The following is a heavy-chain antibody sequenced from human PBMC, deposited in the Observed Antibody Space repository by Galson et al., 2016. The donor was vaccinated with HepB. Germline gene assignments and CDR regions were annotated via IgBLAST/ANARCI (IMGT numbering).Heavy chain of an antibody. CDR2: ISPSTTHI. V-gene: IGHV3-11*06. CDR3: ASPSGRYSVHTFDL. CDR1: GFTFSNYY. D-gene: IGHD1-26*01. Sequence: LRLSCAASGFTFSNYYMSWIRQAPGTGLEWVAYISPSTTHINYADSVMGRFTVSRDNAKNSLYLQMNSLGAEDTAVYYCASPSGRYSVHTFDLWGQGTMVTVSS. J-gene: IGHJ3*01.